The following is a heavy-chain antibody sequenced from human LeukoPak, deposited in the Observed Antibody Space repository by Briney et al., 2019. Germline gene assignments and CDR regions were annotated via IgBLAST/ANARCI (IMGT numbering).Heavy chain of an antibody. CDR3: ARDRVYWDDSSGYYSY. V-gene: IGHV3-9*01. J-gene: IGHJ4*02. CDR2: ISWNSGSI. D-gene: IGHD3-22*01. CDR1: GFTFDDYA. Sequence: AGGSLRLSCAASGFTFDDYAMHWVRQAPGKGLEWVSGISWNSGSIGYADSVKGRFTTSRDNAKNSLYLQMNSLRAEDTAVYYCARDRVYWDDSSGYYSYWGQGTLVTVSS.